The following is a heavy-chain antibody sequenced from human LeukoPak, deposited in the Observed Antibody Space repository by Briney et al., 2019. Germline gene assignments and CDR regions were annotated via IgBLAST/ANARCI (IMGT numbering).Heavy chain of an antibody. D-gene: IGHD6-19*01. V-gene: IGHV1-69*04. Sequence: SVSVSCKDSGGTFSSYAISWVRRAPGQGLGWMGRIIPILGIRNYAQKFQGRVTITADKSTSTAYMELSSLRSEDTAVYYCARDGSYSSGWYSVDYWGQGTLVTVSS. CDR3: ARDGSYSSGWYSVDY. J-gene: IGHJ4*02. CDR1: GGTFSSYA. CDR2: IIPILGIR.